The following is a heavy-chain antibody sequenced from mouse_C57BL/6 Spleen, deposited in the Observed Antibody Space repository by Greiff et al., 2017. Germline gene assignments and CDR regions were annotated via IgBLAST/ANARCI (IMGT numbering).Heavy chain of an antibody. CDR3: TRPAYYYGSSYVDY. CDR2: IRNKANNHAT. D-gene: IGHD1-1*01. CDR1: GFTFSDAW. Sequence: DVKLQESGGGLVQPGGSMKLSCAASGFTFSDAWMDWVRQSPEKGLEWVAEIRNKANNHATYYAVSVKGRFTISRDASHSCVYLQMNSLRAEDTGIYYCTRPAYYYGSSYVDYWGQGTTLTVSS. J-gene: IGHJ2*01. V-gene: IGHV6-6*01.